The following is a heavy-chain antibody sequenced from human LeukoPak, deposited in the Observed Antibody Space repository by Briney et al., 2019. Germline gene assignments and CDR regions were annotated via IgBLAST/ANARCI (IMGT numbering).Heavy chain of an antibody. CDR2: IYYSGST. CDR1: GGSISSYY. CDR3: ARERPLHSGSFLFDY. D-gene: IGHD1-26*01. V-gene: IGHV4-59*01. J-gene: IGHJ4*02. Sequence: PSETLSLTCTVSGGSISSYYWSWIRQPPGKGLEWIGYIYYSGSTNYNPSLKSRVTISVDTSKNQFSLKLSSVTAADTAVYYCARERPLHSGSFLFDYWGQGTLVTVSS.